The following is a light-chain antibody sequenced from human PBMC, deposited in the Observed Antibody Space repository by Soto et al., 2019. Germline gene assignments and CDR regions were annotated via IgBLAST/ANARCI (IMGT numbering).Light chain of an antibody. Sequence: EIVLTQSPGTLSLSPGERATLSCRASQSFSSSYLAWYQQKPGQAPRLLIYGASSRATGIPDRFSGSGSGTDFTLTISRLEPEDFSVYYCHQYGTAPLTFGPGTKVDIK. V-gene: IGKV3-20*01. CDR1: QSFSSSY. J-gene: IGKJ3*01. CDR2: GAS. CDR3: HQYGTAPLT.